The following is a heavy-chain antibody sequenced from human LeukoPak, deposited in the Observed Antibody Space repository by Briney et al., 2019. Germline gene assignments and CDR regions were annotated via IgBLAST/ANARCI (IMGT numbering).Heavy chain of an antibody. J-gene: IGHJ5*02. D-gene: IGHD3-16*01. CDR1: GFTVSSNY. CDR3: ARARIQKLSLGAWFDP. CDR2: IYSGGST. Sequence: GGSLRLSCAASGFTVSSNYMSWVRQAPGKGLEWVSVIYSGGSTYYADSVKGRFTISRDNSKNTLYLQMNSLRAEDTAVYFCARARIQKLSLGAWFDPWGQGTLVTVSS. V-gene: IGHV3-53*05.